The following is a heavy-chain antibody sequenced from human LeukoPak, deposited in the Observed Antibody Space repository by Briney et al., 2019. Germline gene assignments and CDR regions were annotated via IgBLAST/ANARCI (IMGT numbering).Heavy chain of an antibody. CDR2: INHSGST. CDR1: GGSISSYY. CDR3: ARRGYDFWSGLNYFDY. D-gene: IGHD3-3*01. V-gene: IGHV4-34*01. Sequence: SETLSLTCTVTGGSISSYYWSWIRQPPGKGLEWIGEINHSGSTNYNPSLKSRVTISVDTSKNQFSLKLSSVTAADTAVYYCARRGYDFWSGLNYFDYWGQGTLVTVSS. J-gene: IGHJ4*02.